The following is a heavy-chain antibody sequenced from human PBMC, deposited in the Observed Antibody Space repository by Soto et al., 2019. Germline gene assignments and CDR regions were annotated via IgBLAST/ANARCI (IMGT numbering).Heavy chain of an antibody. V-gene: IGHV3-20*04. CDR3: ASGILGATTYGMDV. CDR1: GFTFDDYG. CDR2: INWNGGST. D-gene: IGHD1-26*01. Sequence: GGSLRLSCAASGFTFDDYGLSWVRQAPGKGLEWVSGINWNGGSTRYADSVKGRFTISRDNAKNSLYLQMNSLRAEDTALYYCASGILGATTYGMDVWGQGTTVTVSS. J-gene: IGHJ6*02.